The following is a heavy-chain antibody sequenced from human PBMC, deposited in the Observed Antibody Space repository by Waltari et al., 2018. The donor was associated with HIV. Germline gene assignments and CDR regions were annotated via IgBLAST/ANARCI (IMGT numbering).Heavy chain of an antibody. Sequence: QVQLVESGGGVVQPGRSLRLSCAESGFTFSTDGMHWVRQAPGKGLEWVAGIWYDGSNKYYADSVKGRLTISRDNSKNTVYLQINRLRAEDTAVYYCAREGHYYGSGRFGGDYWGQGTLVTVSS. CDR2: IWYDGSNK. CDR1: GFTFSTDG. D-gene: IGHD3-10*01. J-gene: IGHJ4*02. V-gene: IGHV3-33*01. CDR3: AREGHYYGSGRFGGDY.